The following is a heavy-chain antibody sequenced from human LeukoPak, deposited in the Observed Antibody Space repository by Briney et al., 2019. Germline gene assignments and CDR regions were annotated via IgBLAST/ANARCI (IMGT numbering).Heavy chain of an antibody. Sequence: SETLSLTCTVSGGSISSYYWSWIRQPAGKGLEWIGRIYTSGSTNYNPSLKSRVTMSVDRSKNQFSLKLGSVTAADTAVYYCARDPENLEWLFDTYWGQGTLVTVSS. J-gene: IGHJ4*02. CDR3: ARDPENLEWLFDTY. CDR1: GGSISSYY. CDR2: IYTSGST. V-gene: IGHV4-4*07. D-gene: IGHD3-3*01.